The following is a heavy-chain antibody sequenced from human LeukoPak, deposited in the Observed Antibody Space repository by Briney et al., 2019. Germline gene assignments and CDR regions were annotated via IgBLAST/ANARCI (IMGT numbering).Heavy chain of an antibody. D-gene: IGHD2-2*01. CDR3: ARRGEGVPAAPFDY. CDR1: GGSFSGYY. CDR2: INHSGST. J-gene: IGHJ4*02. V-gene: IGHV4-34*01. Sequence: SETLSLTCAVYGGSFSGYYWSWIRQPPGKGLEWIGEINHSGSTNYNPPLKSRVTISVDTSKNQFSLKLSSVTAADTAVYYCARRGEGVPAAPFDYWGQGTLVTVSS.